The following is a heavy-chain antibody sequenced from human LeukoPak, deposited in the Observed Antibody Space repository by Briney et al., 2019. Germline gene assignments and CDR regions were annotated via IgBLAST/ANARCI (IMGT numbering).Heavy chain of an antibody. Sequence: GGSLRLSCVDSHLTLNRYTMNWVRQAPGKGLEWVSSISPSSSYREYGDSVRGRFTISRDNAKNSLYLEMSSLRAEDTAVYYCATSDFDFWSGSGLGVWGHGTTVIVSS. CDR1: HLTLNRYT. D-gene: IGHD3-3*01. CDR2: ISPSSSYR. V-gene: IGHV3-21*01. J-gene: IGHJ6*02. CDR3: ATSDFDFWSGSGLGV.